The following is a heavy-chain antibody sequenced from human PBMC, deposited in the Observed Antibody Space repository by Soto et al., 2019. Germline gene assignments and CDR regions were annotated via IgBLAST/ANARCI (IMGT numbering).Heavy chain of an antibody. V-gene: IGHV4-34*01. CDR1: GGSFSGYY. J-gene: IGHJ6*02. CDR3: AGSLQGGIAAAGTSF. D-gene: IGHD6-13*01. CDR2: INHSGST. Sequence: SETLSLTCAVYGGSFSGYYWSWIRQPPGKGLEWIGEINHSGSTNYNPSLKSRVTISVDTSKNQFSLKLSSVTAADTAVYYCAGSLQGGIAAAGTSFWGQGTTVTVSS.